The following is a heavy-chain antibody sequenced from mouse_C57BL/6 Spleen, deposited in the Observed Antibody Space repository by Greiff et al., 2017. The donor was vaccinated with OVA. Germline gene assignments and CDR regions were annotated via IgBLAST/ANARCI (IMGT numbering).Heavy chain of an antibody. CDR2: IYPGSGST. D-gene: IGHD2-1*01. J-gene: IGHJ2*01. Sequence: QVQLQQPGAELVKPGASVKMSCKASGYTFTSYWITWVKQRPGQGLEWIGDIYPGSGSTNYNEKFKSKATQTVDTSSSTAYMQLSSLTSEDSAVYYCATIYYGNSYYFDDWGQGTTLTVAS. V-gene: IGHV1-55*01. CDR1: GYTFTSYW. CDR3: ATIYYGNSYYFDD.